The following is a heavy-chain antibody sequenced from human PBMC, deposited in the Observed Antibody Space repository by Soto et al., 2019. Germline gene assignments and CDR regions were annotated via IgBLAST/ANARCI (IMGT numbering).Heavy chain of an antibody. CDR3: TRHAAVAVYFDY. Sequence: GGSLRLSCAASGFTFSGSAMHWVRQASGKGLEWVGRIRSKANSYATAYAASVKGRFTISRDDSKNTAYLQMNSLKTEDTAVYYCTRHAAVAVYFDYWGQGTLVTVSS. J-gene: IGHJ4*02. D-gene: IGHD6-19*01. V-gene: IGHV3-73*01. CDR2: IRSKANSYAT. CDR1: GFTFSGSA.